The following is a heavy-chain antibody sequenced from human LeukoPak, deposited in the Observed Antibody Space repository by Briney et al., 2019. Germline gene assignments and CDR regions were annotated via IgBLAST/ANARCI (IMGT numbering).Heavy chain of an antibody. CDR1: GFTFSGYA. CDR3: AKVALGYCSGSSCYYFDY. CDR2: INAFGART. D-gene: IGHD2-15*01. Sequence: PGGSLRLSCEASGFTFSGYAMSWVRQAPGKGLEWVSSINAFGARTYYADSVKGRFTISRDNSKNTLYLQMNSLRAEDTALYYCAKVALGYCSGSSCYYFDYGGPGNPGHRLL. V-gene: IGHV3-23*01. J-gene: IGHJ4*02.